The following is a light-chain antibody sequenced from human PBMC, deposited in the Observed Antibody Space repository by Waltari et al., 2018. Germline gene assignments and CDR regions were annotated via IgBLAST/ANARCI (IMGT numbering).Light chain of an antibody. CDR1: QSFSSW. J-gene: IGKJ2*01. CDR3: QQYNRYPYT. Sequence: DIQMTQSPSPLSASVGDRVTITCRASQSFSSWLPWYQQKPGKAPKLLIYEASTLESGLPSRFSGSGSGTEFTLTISSLQPDDSATYFCQQYNRYPYTFGQGTKLEIK. V-gene: IGKV1-5*03. CDR2: EAS.